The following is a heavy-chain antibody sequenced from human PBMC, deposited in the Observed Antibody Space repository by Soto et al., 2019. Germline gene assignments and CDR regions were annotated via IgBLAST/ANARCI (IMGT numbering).Heavy chain of an antibody. J-gene: IGHJ3*02. V-gene: IGHV3-48*03. CDR3: APRKVGSFNIATFEI. Sequence: EVQLVESGGGLVQPGGSLRLSCAASGFSFNTSEMNWVRQAPGKGLEWISYISKSSIDTYYADSVKGRFTISRDNAKNSLYLQMNSLRAEDTALYYCAPRKVGSFNIATFEIWGQGTMVTVSS. D-gene: IGHD6-13*01. CDR1: GFSFNTSE. CDR2: ISKSSIDT.